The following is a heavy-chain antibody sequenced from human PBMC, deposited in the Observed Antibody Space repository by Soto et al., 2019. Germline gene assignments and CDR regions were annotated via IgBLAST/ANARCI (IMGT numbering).Heavy chain of an antibody. CDR3: AREAAETVGDGYWCDP. J-gene: IGHJ5*02. CDR1: GDSFRGYY. CDR2: VYTSGNA. V-gene: IGHV4-4*07. Sequence: SETLSLSCTVSGDSFRGYYWSGIRKPAGKGLEWIGRVYTSGNADYNPSLTSRVTVSVDTSKNQFSLKLRFVTAADTAVYYCAREAAETVGDGYWCDPWGQGTLVTVSS. D-gene: IGHD6-13*01.